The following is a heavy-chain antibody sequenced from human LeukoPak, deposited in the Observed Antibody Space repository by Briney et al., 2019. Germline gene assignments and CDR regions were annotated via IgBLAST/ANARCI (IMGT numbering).Heavy chain of an antibody. V-gene: IGHV4-38-2*02. CDR1: GYSISSGYY. J-gene: IGHJ5*02. CDR2: IYYSGST. Sequence: SETLSLTCTVSGYSISSGYYWGWIRQPPGKGLEWIGSIYYSGSTYYNPSLKSRVTISVDTSKNQFSLKLSSVTAADTAVYYCARIKRAGYGSGSPKHNWFDPWGQGTLVTVSS. CDR3: ARIKRAGYGSGSPKHNWFDP. D-gene: IGHD3-10*01.